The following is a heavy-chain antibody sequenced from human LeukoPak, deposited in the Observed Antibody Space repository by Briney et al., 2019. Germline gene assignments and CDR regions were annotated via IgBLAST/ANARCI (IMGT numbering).Heavy chain of an antibody. D-gene: IGHD2-2*01. J-gene: IGHJ6*02. CDR3: ASWNRQGVSTRNYGMDV. V-gene: IGHV3-11*03. Sequence: GGSLRLSCAASGFTFSYYYMSWIRQAPGKGLEWVSYISSSSSYTNYAASVKGRFTTPKDNAKTSLYLQRNSLRAEDTAVYYCASWNRQGVSTRNYGMDVWGQGTTVTVSS. CDR2: ISSSSSYT. CDR1: GFTFSYYY.